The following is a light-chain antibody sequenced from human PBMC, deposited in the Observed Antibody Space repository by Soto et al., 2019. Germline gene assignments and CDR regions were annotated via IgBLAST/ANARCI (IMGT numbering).Light chain of an antibody. CDR2: EVN. V-gene: IGLV2-8*01. J-gene: IGLJ2*01. CDR1: SSDVGGYNY. Sequence: QSVLTQPPSASGSPGQSVAISCTGTSSDVGGYNYVSWYQQHPGKAPKLMIYEVNKRPSGVPDRFSGSKSGNTASLTVSGLQAEDEADYYCSSYGGNNNLVFGGGTKLTV. CDR3: SSYGGNNNLV.